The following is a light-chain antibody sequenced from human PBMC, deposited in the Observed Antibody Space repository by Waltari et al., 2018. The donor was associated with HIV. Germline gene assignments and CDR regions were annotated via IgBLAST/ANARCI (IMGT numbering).Light chain of an antibody. CDR1: QSLLDSRGYNY. Sequence: EIVVTQSPLSLSVTPGEPASISCRSSQSLLDSRGYNYLDWYVERPGQSPQLLIYLASDRASGVPARFSGSGSGTDFTLKISRVEAEDAGVYYCMQALQTPVTFGGGTKVEIK. V-gene: IGKV2-28*01. CDR2: LAS. CDR3: MQALQTPVT. J-gene: IGKJ4*01.